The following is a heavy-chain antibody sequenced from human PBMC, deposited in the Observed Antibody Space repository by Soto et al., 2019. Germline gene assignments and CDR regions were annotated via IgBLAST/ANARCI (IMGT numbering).Heavy chain of an antibody. CDR3: ARREIQGPIDY. J-gene: IGHJ4*02. V-gene: IGHV4-28*01. Sequence: QVQLQESGPGLVKPSDTLSLTCAVSGYSISSSNWWGWIRQPPGKGLEWIGYIYYSGTTYYNPSRKGPGTMAVATTKNQFSLNLTSVTAVDTAGYYCARREIQGPIDYWGQGTLGTVSS. D-gene: IGHD1-26*01. CDR2: IYYSGTT. CDR1: GYSISSSNW.